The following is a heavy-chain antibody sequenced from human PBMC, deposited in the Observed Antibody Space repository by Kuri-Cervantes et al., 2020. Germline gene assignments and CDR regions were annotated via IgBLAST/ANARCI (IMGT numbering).Heavy chain of an antibody. Sequence: SETLSLTCAVCGGSFSGYYWSWIRQPPGKGLEWIGEINHSGSTNYNPSLKSRVTISVDTSKNQFSLKLSSVTAADTAVYYCARELPVLGAFDIWGQGTMVTVSS. J-gene: IGHJ3*02. CDR1: GGSFSGYY. CDR2: INHSGST. D-gene: IGHD4/OR15-4a*01. V-gene: IGHV4-34*01. CDR3: ARELPVLGAFDI.